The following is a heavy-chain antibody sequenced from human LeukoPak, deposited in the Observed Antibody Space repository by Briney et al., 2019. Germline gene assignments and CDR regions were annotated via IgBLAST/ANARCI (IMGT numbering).Heavy chain of an antibody. CDR3: ARYRWFGEPIWGNYFDY. Sequence: ASVKVSCKASGGTFSSYAISWVRQAPGQGLEWMGGIIPIFGTANYAQKFQGRVTITADKSTSTAYMELSSLRSEDTAVYYCARYRWFGEPIWGNYFDYWGQGTLVTVSS. CDR1: GGTFSSYA. J-gene: IGHJ4*02. D-gene: IGHD3-10*01. V-gene: IGHV1-69*06. CDR2: IIPIFGTA.